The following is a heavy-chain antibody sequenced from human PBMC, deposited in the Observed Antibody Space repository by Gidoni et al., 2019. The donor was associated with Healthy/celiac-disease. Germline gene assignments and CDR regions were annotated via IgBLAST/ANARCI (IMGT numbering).Heavy chain of an antibody. D-gene: IGHD6-13*01. V-gene: IGHV3-30-3*01. CDR2: ISYDGSNK. J-gene: IGHJ4*02. Sequence: QVQLVESGGGVVQPGRSPRLSCAASGFTFSSYAMPWVRQAPGKGLEWVAVISYDGSNKYYADSVKGRFTISRDNSKNTLYLQMNSLRAEDTAVYYCARDVEQHAFDYWGQGTLVTVSS. CDR1: GFTFSSYA. CDR3: ARDVEQHAFDY.